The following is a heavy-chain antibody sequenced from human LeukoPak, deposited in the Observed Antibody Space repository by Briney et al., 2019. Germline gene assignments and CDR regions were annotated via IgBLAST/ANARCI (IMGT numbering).Heavy chain of an antibody. CDR1: GFTLSSYW. V-gene: IGHV3-7*05. Sequence: GGSLRLSCAASGFTLSSYWMSWVRQAPGKGLEWVANIKPDGSDKNYVDSVKGRFTISRDNAKTTLYLQMNSLRAEDTALYFCAKDRVCSSTNCYGIFDLWGQGALVTVSS. CDR3: AKDRVCSSTNCYGIFDL. CDR2: IKPDGSDK. J-gene: IGHJ4*02. D-gene: IGHD2-2*01.